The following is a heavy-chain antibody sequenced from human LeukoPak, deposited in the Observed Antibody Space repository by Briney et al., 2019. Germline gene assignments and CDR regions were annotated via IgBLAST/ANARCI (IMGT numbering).Heavy chain of an antibody. D-gene: IGHD1-1*01. CDR3: ARSGEYNNFDY. V-gene: IGHV4-59*01. Sequence: GSLRLSCAASGFTFSSYAMSWVRQPPGKGLEWIGYIYYRGSTNYNPSLKSRVTISVDTSKNQFSLKLSSVTAADTAVYYCARSGEYNNFDYWGQGTLVTVSS. J-gene: IGHJ4*02. CDR2: IYYRGST. CDR1: GFTFSSYA.